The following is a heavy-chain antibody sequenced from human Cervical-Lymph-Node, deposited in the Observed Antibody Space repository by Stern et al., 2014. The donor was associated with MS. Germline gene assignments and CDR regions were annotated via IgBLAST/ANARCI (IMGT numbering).Heavy chain of an antibody. CDR1: GFTFDDYA. CDR2: ISWNSGSI. D-gene: IGHD3-10*01. Sequence: EVHLVESGGGLEQPGRSLRLSCAASGFTFDDYAMPWVRQAPGKGLEWVSGISWNSGSIGYADSVKGRVTISRDNAKNSRYLQMNSLRAEDTALYFCAKGHYYGSGSLDYWGQGTLVTVSS. CDR3: AKGHYYGSGSLDY. V-gene: IGHV3-9*01. J-gene: IGHJ4*02.